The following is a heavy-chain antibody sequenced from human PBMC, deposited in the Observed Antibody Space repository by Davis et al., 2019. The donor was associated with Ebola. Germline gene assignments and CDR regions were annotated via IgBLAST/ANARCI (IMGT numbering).Heavy chain of an antibody. Sequence: GGSLRLSCAASGFTFSTYAMGWVRQAPGKGLEWVSDISSGGGAPYYADSVRGRFTISRDNSKSTLYLQMNSLRAEDTAVYYCARYNTVTTSYYGMDVWGKGTTVTVSS. J-gene: IGHJ6*04. CDR2: ISSGGGAP. CDR3: ARYNTVTTSYYGMDV. D-gene: IGHD4-11*01. V-gene: IGHV3-23*01. CDR1: GFTFSTYA.